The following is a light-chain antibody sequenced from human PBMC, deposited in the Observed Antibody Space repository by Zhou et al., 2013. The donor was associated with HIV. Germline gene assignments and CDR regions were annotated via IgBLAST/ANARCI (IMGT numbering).Light chain of an antibody. CDR2: DVS. CDR3: QQRQHWPPIT. V-gene: IGKV3-11*01. Sequence: EIVLTQSPGTLSLSPGERATLSCRASQSVSSYLAWYQQKPGQAPRLLIFDVSNRATGIPARFSGSGSGTDFTLSISRLEPEDFAVYYCQQRQHWPPITFGQGTRLDIK. J-gene: IGKJ5*01. CDR1: QSVSSY.